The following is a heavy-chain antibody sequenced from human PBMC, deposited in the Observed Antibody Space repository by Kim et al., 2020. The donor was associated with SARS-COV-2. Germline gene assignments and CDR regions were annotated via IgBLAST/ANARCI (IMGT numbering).Heavy chain of an antibody. D-gene: IGHD3-16*01. J-gene: IGHJ4*02. CDR3: TRNLGYSLDY. V-gene: IGHV3-7*01. CDR2: SEK. Sequence: SEKYYVGSVGGRFTGSRDNTKKSLYRQMNSLGAEDTAIYYCTRNLGYSLDYWGQGTLVTVSS.